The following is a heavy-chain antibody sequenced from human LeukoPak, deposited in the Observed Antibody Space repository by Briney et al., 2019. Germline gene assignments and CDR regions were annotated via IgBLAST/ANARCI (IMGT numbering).Heavy chain of an antibody. V-gene: IGHV3-23*01. D-gene: IGHD1-26*01. Sequence: GGSLRLSCTASGFTFGNYAMSWVRQAPGKGLEWASGISGSGSSTYYADSVKGRFTISRDNSKNTLYLQMNSLRAEDTAVYYCARAARWTGATGRWGQGTLVTVSS. CDR1: GFTFGNYA. CDR3: ARAARWTGATGR. CDR2: ISGSGSST. J-gene: IGHJ4*02.